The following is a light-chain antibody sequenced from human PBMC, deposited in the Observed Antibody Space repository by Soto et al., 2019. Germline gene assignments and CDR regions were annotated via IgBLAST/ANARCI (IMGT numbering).Light chain of an antibody. V-gene: IGKV3-11*01. CDR2: DAS. CDR1: QSISSY. J-gene: IGKJ4*01. CDR3: QESTDWPLT. Sequence: EIVLTQSPATLSLYPGERATLSCRASQSISSYLAWYQQKPGQAPRLLIYDASERATGIPARFSGSGSGTDFTLTISSLEHEDFAVYYCQESTDWPLTFVGGTKVDIK.